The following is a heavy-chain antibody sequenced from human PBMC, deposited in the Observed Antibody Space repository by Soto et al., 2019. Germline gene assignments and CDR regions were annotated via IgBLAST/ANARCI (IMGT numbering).Heavy chain of an antibody. Sequence: QVQLQESGPGLVKPSQTLSLTCTVSGGSISSGDYYWSWIRQPPGKGLEWIGYIYYSGSTYYNPSLKSRVTLSVDTAKNQDSPKLRSVTGADPAVYYWAREKGGWFGPWGQGTLVTVSS. CDR1: GGSISSGDYY. CDR2: IYYSGST. V-gene: IGHV4-30-4*01. D-gene: IGHD1-26*01. J-gene: IGHJ5*02. CDR3: AREKGGWFGP.